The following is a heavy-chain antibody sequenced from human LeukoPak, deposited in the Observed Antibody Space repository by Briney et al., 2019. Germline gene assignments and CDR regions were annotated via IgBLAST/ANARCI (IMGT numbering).Heavy chain of an antibody. CDR1: GFTFDDYA. CDR2: ISWNSGSI. V-gene: IGHV3-9*01. J-gene: IGHJ4*02. D-gene: IGHD4-17*01. Sequence: TGRSLRLSCAASGFTFDDYAMHWVRQAPGKGLEWVSGISWNSGSIGYADSVKGRFTISRDNAKNSLYLQMNSLRAEDTALYYCAKGNYGDYQFRSYFDYWGQGTLVTVSS. CDR3: AKGNYGDYQFRSYFDY.